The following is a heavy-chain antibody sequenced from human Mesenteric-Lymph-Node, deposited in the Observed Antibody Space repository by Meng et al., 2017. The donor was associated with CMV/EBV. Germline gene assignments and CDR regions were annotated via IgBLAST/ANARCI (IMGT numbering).Heavy chain of an antibody. CDR3: ARGSPWLLRLDY. J-gene: IGHJ4*02. CDR2: ISAHKGNT. CDR1: GYTLRDYG. Sequence: SCQASGYTLRDYGLNWVRQAPGQGLEWLGWISAHKGNTDYTQNLQGRVTMTTDTSTNTAYMELRSLRFDDTAIYYCARGSPWLLRLDYWGQGTLVTVSS. D-gene: IGHD5-12*01. V-gene: IGHV1-18*04.